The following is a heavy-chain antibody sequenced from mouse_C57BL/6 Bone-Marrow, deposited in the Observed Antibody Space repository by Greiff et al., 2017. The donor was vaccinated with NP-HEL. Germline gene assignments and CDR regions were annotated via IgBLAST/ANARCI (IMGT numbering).Heavy chain of an antibody. D-gene: IGHD2-12*01. CDR1: GYTFTSYW. CDR2: IYPGSGST. J-gene: IGHJ4*01. CDR3: ARNYSPDYYAMDY. Sequence: VQLQQPGAELVKPGASVKMSCKASGYTFTSYWITWVKQRPGQGLEWIGDIYPGSGSTNYNEKFKSKATLTVDTSSSTAYMQLSSLTSEDSAVYYCARNYSPDYYAMDYWGQGTSVTVSS. V-gene: IGHV1-55*01.